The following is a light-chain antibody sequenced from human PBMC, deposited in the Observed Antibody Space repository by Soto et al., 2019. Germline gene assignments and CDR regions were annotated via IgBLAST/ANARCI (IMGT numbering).Light chain of an antibody. V-gene: IGKV1-5*03. J-gene: IGKJ1*01. Sequence: IQMTQSPSTLSASVGDRVTITCRASQSISIWLASYQQKPGKAPKLLIYKASSLESEVPSRFSGSGSGTEFTLTINSLQPDDSATYYCQQYNSDSTFGQGTKVEIK. CDR2: KAS. CDR1: QSISIW. CDR3: QQYNSDST.